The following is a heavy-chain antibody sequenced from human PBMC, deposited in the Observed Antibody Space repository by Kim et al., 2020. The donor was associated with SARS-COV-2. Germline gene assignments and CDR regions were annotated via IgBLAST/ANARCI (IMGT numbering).Heavy chain of an antibody. V-gene: IGHV5-51*01. Sequence: GESLKISCKGSGYSFTSYWIGWVRQMLGKGLEWMGIIYPGDSDTRYSPSFQGQVTISADKSISTAYLQWSSLKASDTAMYYCARGGCSSTSCYYYYGMDVWGQGTTVTVSS. CDR1: GYSFTSYW. CDR3: ARGGCSSTSCYYYYGMDV. J-gene: IGHJ6*02. CDR2: IYPGDSDT. D-gene: IGHD2-2*01.